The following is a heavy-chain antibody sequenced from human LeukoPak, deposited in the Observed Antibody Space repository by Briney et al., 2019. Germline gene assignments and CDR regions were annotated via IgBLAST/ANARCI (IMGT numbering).Heavy chain of an antibody. CDR2: INPNSGGT. CDR1: GYTFTGYY. D-gene: IGHD6-19*01. V-gene: IGHV1-2*06. Sequence: GASVKVSCKASGYTFTGYYMHWVRQAPGQGLEWMGRINPNSGGTNYAQKFQGRVTMTRNTSISTAYMELSSLRSGDTAVYYCPRGPRAVAGNNWFDPWGQGTLVTVSS. J-gene: IGHJ5*02. CDR3: PRGPRAVAGNNWFDP.